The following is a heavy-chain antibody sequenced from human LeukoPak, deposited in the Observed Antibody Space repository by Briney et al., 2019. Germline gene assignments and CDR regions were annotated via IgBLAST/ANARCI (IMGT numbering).Heavy chain of an antibody. CDR2: ISGSGGST. CDR3: AKGPGQAVWGDY. J-gene: IGHJ4*02. V-gene: IGHV3-23*01. CDR1: GFTFSSYA. D-gene: IGHD2-8*01. Sequence: GGSLRLSCAASGFTFSSYAMSWVRQAPGKGLEWVSAISGSGGSTYYADSGKGRFTISRDNSKNTLYLQMNSLRAEDTAVYYCAKGPGQAVWGDYWGQGTLVTVSS.